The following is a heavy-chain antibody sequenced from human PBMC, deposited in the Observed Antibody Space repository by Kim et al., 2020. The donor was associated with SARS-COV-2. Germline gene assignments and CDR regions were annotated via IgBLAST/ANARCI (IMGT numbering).Heavy chain of an antibody. CDR1: GFTFSSYS. D-gene: IGHD5-18*01. CDR2: ISSSSSTI. CDR3: ARAAVNSYGSVYYYYGMDV. J-gene: IGHJ6*02. Sequence: GGSLRLSCAASGFTFSSYSMNWVRQAPGKGLEWVSYISSSSSTIYYADSVKGRFTISRDNAKNSLYLQMNSLRDEDTAVYYCARAAVNSYGSVYYYYGMDVWGQGTTVTVSS. V-gene: IGHV3-48*02.